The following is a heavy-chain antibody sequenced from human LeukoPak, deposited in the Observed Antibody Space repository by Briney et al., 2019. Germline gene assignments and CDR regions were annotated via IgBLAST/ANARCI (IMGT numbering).Heavy chain of an antibody. CDR3: ARVSPMTDGAFDL. CDR2: SGPSGGTR. J-gene: IGHJ3*01. V-gene: IGHV3-48*03. D-gene: IGHD2-21*02. Sequence: GGSLRLSCEGSGFMFGKHGLIWVRQAPGKGLDWLSFSGPSGGTRLYADSVKGRFTISRDNAENSVFLQMNSLRVEDTAVYYCARVSPMTDGAFDLWGQGVMVTV. CDR1: GFMFGKHG.